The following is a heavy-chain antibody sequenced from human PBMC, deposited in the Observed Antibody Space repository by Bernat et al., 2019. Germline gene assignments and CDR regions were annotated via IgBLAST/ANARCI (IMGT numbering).Heavy chain of an antibody. Sequence: EVQLVESGGGLVQPGGSLRLPCAAPGFTFSSSWMNWFRKAPGKGLEWLANINQDGSEKYFWDTVKGRFTIPRDNAKKSVYLQMNSLRAEDTALYYGAGVDYWGQGTLVTVSS. CDR1: GFTFSSSW. CDR2: INQDGSEK. CDR3: AGVDY. J-gene: IGHJ4*02. V-gene: IGHV3-7*04.